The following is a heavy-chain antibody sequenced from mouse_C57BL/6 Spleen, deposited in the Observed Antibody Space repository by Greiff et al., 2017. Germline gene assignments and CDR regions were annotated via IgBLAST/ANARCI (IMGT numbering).Heavy chain of an antibody. Sequence: VQLQQSWAELVRPGASVKLSCTASGFNIKDAYMLWVKQRPEPGLEWIGWIDPENGDPESASKFPGQAPITTDSSSNTAYLQLSSLTSEDTAVYYCTDYYGNRVLFAYWGQGNLVTVSA. CDR2: IDPENGDP. V-gene: IGHV14-4*01. J-gene: IGHJ3*01. CDR3: TDYYGNRVLFAY. CDR1: GFNIKDAY. D-gene: IGHD1-1*01.